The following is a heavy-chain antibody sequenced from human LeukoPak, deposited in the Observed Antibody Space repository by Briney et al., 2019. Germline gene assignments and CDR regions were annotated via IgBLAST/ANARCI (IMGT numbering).Heavy chain of an antibody. CDR3: ARDQKGEFHFDY. D-gene: IGHD3-16*01. V-gene: IGHV1-2*02. CDR2: INPNSGGT. J-gene: IGHJ4*02. Sequence: ASVKVSCKASGYTFTGYYMHWVRHAPGQGLEWMGWINPNSGGTYYAQKFQGRVTMTRDTSISTAYMELSRLRSDDTAVYYCARDQKGEFHFDYWGQGTLVTVSS. CDR1: GYTFTGYY.